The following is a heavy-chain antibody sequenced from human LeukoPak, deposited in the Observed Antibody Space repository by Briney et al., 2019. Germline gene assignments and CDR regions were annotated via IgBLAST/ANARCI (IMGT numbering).Heavy chain of an antibody. CDR1: GGSISSYY. J-gene: IGHJ6*03. Sequence: PSETLSLTCTVSGGSISSYYWSWIRQPPGKGLEWIGYIYYSGSTNYNPSLKSRVTISVDTSKNQFSLKLSSVTAADTAVYYCARGQDLGYCSGGSCSYYYMDVWGKGTTVTVSS. CDR2: IYYSGST. V-gene: IGHV4-59*01. CDR3: ARGQDLGYCSGGSCSYYYMDV. D-gene: IGHD2-15*01.